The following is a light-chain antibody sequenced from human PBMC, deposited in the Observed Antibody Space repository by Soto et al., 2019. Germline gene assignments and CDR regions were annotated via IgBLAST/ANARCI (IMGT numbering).Light chain of an antibody. V-gene: IGKV3-15*01. J-gene: IGKJ4*01. CDR1: QSVSNN. CDR2: FAA. Sequence: EIVMTQSPATLSVSPGERATLSCRASQSVSNNFAWYQQKPDQAPRLLISFAATRATGIPARFSGSGSGTQFTLTITSLQSEDVAVYYCQHYDEWPLTFGGGTKVETK. CDR3: QHYDEWPLT.